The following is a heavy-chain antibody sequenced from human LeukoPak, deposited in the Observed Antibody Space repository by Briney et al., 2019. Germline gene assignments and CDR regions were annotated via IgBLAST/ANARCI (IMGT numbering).Heavy chain of an antibody. CDR2: IYYSGST. J-gene: IGHJ6*02. Sequence: SETLSLTCTVSGGSISSGGYYWSWIRQHPGKGLEWIGYIYYSGSTNYNPSLKSRVTISVDKSKNQFSLKLSSVTAADTAVYYCARATQWLDYYYGMDVWGQGTTVTVSS. V-gene: IGHV4-31*03. CDR1: GGSISSGGYY. CDR3: ARATQWLDYYYGMDV. D-gene: IGHD6-19*01.